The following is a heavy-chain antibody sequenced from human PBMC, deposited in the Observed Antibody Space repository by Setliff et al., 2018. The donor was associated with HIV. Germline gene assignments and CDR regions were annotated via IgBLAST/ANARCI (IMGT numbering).Heavy chain of an antibody. CDR2: ISSSSIYI. D-gene: IGHD3-22*01. V-gene: IGHV3-21*06. Sequence: PGGSLRLSCAASGFTFSGYSMNWVRQAPGKGLEWVSSISSSSIYIYFADSVKGRFTISRDNAKNSLYLQMNSLRAEDTAVYYCARAYYDSSGSLAFDALDIWGQGTMVTVSS. J-gene: IGHJ3*02. CDR1: GFTFSGYS. CDR3: ARAYYDSSGSLAFDALDI.